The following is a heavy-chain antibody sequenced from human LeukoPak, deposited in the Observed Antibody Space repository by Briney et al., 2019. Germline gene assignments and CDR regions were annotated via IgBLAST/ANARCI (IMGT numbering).Heavy chain of an antibody. Sequence: PSETLSLTCTVSGGSISSYYWSWIRQPPGKGLEWIGYIYYSGSTNYNPSLKSRVTISVDTSKNQFSLKLSSVTAADTAVYYCARGDSIAARSYFDYWGQGTLVTVSS. CDR3: ARGDSIAARSYFDY. D-gene: IGHD6-6*01. CDR2: IYYSGST. CDR1: GGSISSYY. J-gene: IGHJ4*02. V-gene: IGHV4-59*01.